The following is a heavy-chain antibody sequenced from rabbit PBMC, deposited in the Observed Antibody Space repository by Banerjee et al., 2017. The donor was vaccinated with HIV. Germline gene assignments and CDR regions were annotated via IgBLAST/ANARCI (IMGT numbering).Heavy chain of an antibody. Sequence: QSLEESGGDLVQPEGSLTLTCTASGFSFSSSYYMCWVRQAPGKGLEWIACIYAGSSGSTYYASWAKGRFTISKASWTTVTLQMTSLTAADTASYFCARDLAGVIGWNFNLWGPGTLVTVS. CDR3: ARDLAGVIGWNFNL. CDR1: GFSFSSSYY. CDR2: IYAGSSGST. J-gene: IGHJ4*01. D-gene: IGHD4-1*01. V-gene: IGHV1S40*01.